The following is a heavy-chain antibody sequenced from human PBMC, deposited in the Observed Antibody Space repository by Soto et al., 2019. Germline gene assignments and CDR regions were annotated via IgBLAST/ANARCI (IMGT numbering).Heavy chain of an antibody. CDR2: IWYDGSNK. Sequence: PGGSLRLSCAASGFTFSSYGMHWVRQAPGKGLAWVADIWYDGSNKYYADSVKGRFAISRDNSKNTLYLQMSSLRAEDTAVYYCARDWSPDYGGNSNWFDPWGQGTLVTVSS. D-gene: IGHD4-17*01. CDR3: ARDWSPDYGGNSNWFDP. J-gene: IGHJ5*02. V-gene: IGHV3-33*01. CDR1: GFTFSSYG.